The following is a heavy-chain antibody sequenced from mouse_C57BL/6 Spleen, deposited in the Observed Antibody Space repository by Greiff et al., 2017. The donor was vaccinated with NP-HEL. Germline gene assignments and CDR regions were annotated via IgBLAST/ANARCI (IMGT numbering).Heavy chain of an antibody. CDR2: INPGSGGT. J-gene: IGHJ2*01. Sequence: VQLQESGAELVRPGTSVKVSCKASGYAFTNYLIEWVKQRPGQGLEWIGVINPGSGGTKYNEKFKGKAKLTADKSSSTAYMQLSSLTSEDSAVYFCARSSSRDFDYWGQGTTLTVSS. CDR1: GYAFTNYL. V-gene: IGHV1-54*01. D-gene: IGHD1-1*01. CDR3: ARSSSRDFDY.